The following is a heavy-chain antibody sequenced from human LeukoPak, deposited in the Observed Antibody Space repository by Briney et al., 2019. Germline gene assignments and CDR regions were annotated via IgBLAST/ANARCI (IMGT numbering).Heavy chain of an antibody. Sequence: GASVKVSCKASGYTFTDYYMHWVRQAPGQGLEWMGWINPNSGGTNYAQKFQGRVTMTRDTSISTAYMELSRLRSDDTAVYYCAREGPIVGATLPVDYWGQGTLVTVSS. V-gene: IGHV1-2*02. CDR2: INPNSGGT. CDR3: AREGPIVGATLPVDY. J-gene: IGHJ4*02. D-gene: IGHD1-26*01. CDR1: GYTFTDYY.